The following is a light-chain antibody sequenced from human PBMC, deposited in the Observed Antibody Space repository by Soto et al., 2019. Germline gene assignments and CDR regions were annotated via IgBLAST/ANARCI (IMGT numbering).Light chain of an antibody. CDR1: QSVSSSY. CDR3: QRYGSSRIT. CDR2: GAA. Sequence: EIVLTQSPGTLSLSPGERATLSCRASQSVSSSYLAWYQQKPGQAPRLLIYGAASRATGIPGRFSGSGSGTDFTLTVSRLEAEDCAVYYCQRYGSSRITFGQGTRLEIK. J-gene: IGKJ5*01. V-gene: IGKV3-20*01.